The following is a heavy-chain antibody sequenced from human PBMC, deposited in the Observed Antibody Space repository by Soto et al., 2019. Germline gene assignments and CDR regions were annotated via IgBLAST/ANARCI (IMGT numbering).Heavy chain of an antibody. J-gene: IGHJ6*02. Sequence: GESLKISCKGSGYSFTSYWISWVRQMPGKGLEWMGRIDPSDSYTNYSPSFQGHVTISADKSISTAYLQWSSLKASDTAMYYCARHVSFDTGYSSSWYYYGMDVWGRGTTVTVSS. V-gene: IGHV5-10-1*01. D-gene: IGHD6-13*01. CDR1: GYSFTSYW. CDR3: ARHVSFDTGYSSSWYYYGMDV. CDR2: IDPSDSYT.